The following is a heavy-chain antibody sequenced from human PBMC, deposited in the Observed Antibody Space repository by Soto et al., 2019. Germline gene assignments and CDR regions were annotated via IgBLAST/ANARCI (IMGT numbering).Heavy chain of an antibody. Sequence: SVKVSCKASGGTFSSYAISWVRQAPGQGLEWMGGIIPIFGTANYAQKFQGRVTITADESTSTAYMELSSLRSEDTAVYYCARSTRGSGSYYLDYYYYGMDVWGQGTTVTVSS. CDR3: ARSTRGSGSYYLDYYYYGMDV. CDR2: IIPIFGTA. J-gene: IGHJ6*02. D-gene: IGHD3-10*01. CDR1: GGTFSSYA. V-gene: IGHV1-69*13.